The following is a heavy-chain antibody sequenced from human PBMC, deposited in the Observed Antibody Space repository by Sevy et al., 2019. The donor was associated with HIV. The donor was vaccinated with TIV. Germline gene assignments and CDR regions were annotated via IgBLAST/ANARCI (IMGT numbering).Heavy chain of an antibody. CDR2: IYYNGHI. J-gene: IGHJ4*02. CDR3: AGENAWGRGYS. D-gene: IGHD1-26*01. CDR1: GGSITSLY. V-gene: IGHV4-59*08. Sequence: SETLSRTCTVSGGSITSLYWNWIRQPPGKGLKWIANIYYNGHINYNPSLKSRVTLSLDTSKNQSSLRWSSVTAADTAMYYCAGENAWGRGYSWGQGTLVTVSS.